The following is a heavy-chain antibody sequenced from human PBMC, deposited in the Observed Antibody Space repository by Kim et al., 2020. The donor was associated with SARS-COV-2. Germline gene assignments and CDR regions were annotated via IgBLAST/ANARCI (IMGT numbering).Heavy chain of an antibody. Sequence: NTKFSQQLQGRVTCARDTSANTASMELSSLGSEDTAVYYCARDLFHTGFDYWGQGTLVTVSS. V-gene: IGHV1-3*01. D-gene: IGHD2-8*02. CDR2: NT. CDR3: ARDLFHTGFDY. J-gene: IGHJ4*02.